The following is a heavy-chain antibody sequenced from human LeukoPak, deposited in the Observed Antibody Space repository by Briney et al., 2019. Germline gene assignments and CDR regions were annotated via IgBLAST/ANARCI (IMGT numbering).Heavy chain of an antibody. Sequence: PSETLSLTCTVSGGSISSYYWSWIRQPPGKGLEWIGYIYYSGSTNYNPSLKSRVTISVDTSKNQFSLKLSSVTAADTAVYYCATGDDSSGYSNFDYWGQGTLVTVSS. V-gene: IGHV4-59*01. CDR1: GGSISSYY. J-gene: IGHJ4*02. CDR2: IYYSGST. CDR3: ATGDDSSGYSNFDY. D-gene: IGHD3-22*01.